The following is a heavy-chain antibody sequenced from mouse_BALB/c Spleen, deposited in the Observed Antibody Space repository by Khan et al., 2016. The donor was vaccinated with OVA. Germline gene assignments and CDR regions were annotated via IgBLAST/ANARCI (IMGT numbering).Heavy chain of an antibody. V-gene: IGHV3-1*02. Sequence: EVQLQESGPGLVKPSQTLSLTCTVTGYSIPSGYGCNLIRQFPRNKLEWMVYITYSGSTNYNPSLKSRISITRDTSKNQFFLQLNSVTTEDTATYYCARTARIKYWGQGTTLTVSS. J-gene: IGHJ2*01. D-gene: IGHD1-2*01. CDR2: ITYSGST. CDR1: GYSIPSGYG. CDR3: ARTARIKY.